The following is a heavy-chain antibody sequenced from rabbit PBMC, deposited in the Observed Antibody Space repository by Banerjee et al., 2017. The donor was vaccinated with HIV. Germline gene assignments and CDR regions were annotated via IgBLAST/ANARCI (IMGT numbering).Heavy chain of an antibody. CDR2: IDPVFGNT. CDR3: ARGDISSGWDL. V-gene: IGHV1S39*01. Sequence: QEQLVESGGGLVQPGGSLKLSCKASGFDFSSHGVSWVRQAPGKGLEWIGYIDPVFGNTYYASWVNGRFTISKPSSTTVTLQMTSLTAADTATYFCARGDISSGWDLWGQGTLVTVS. CDR1: GFDFSSHG. D-gene: IGHD4-1*01. J-gene: IGHJ4*01.